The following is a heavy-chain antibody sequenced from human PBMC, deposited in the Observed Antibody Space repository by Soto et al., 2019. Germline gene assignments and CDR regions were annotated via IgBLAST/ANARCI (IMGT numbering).Heavy chain of an antibody. J-gene: IGHJ4*01. V-gene: IGHV3-23*01. Sequence: PGGSLRLSCAASGLTFGSRAMTWVRQSPGEGLEWVSTITDTGGDAKYAESVGARFAISRDNSKNTLYLQMSALRAEDSAIYFCLRGSKDSSPGSRIFDFWGRGTMVTVSS. CDR1: GLTFGSRA. CDR2: ITDTGGDA. CDR3: LRGSKDSSPGSRIFDF. D-gene: IGHD3-10*01.